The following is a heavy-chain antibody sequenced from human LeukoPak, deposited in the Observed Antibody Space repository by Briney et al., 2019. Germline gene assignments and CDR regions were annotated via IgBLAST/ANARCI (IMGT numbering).Heavy chain of an antibody. CDR3: ARGGGYCSSTSCPENWFDP. CDR2: IWYDGSNK. V-gene: IGHV3-33*01. Sequence: PGRSLRLSCAASGFTFSSYGMPWVRQAPGKGLEWVAVIWYDGSNKYYADSVKGRFTISRDNSKNTLYLQMNSLRAEDTAVYYCARGGGYCSSTSCPENWFDPWGQGTLVTVSS. D-gene: IGHD2-2*01. CDR1: GFTFSSYG. J-gene: IGHJ5*02.